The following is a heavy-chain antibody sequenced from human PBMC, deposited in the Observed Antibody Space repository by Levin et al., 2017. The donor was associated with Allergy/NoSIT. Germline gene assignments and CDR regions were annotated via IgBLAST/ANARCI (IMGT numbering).Heavy chain of an antibody. J-gene: IGHJ6*02. V-gene: IGHV3-21*01. CDR2: IDSSGRYI. CDR1: GFTISSHS. Sequence: GGSLRLSCAASGFTISSHSVNWVRQAPGKGLEWVSSIDSSGRYIYYADSVKGRFTISRDNAKNSLFLKVNSLRAEDTAVYYCARVPPGSWGMDVWGQGTTVTVSS. D-gene: IGHD3-10*01. CDR3: ARVPPGSWGMDV.